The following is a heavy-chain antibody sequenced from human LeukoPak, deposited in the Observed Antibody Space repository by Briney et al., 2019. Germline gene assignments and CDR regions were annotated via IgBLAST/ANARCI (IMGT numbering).Heavy chain of an antibody. CDR2: ISGSGGNT. V-gene: IGHV3-23*01. CDR3: ARTSSWYPYYFDY. CDR1: GFTFKSYA. J-gene: IGHJ4*02. D-gene: IGHD6-13*01. Sequence: GGSLRLSCSASGFTFKSYAMHWVRQAPGKGLEWVSGISGSGGNTHYADSVKGRFTISRDKSKNTLYLQMNSLRAEDTAMYYCARTSSWYPYYFDYWGQGTLVTVSS.